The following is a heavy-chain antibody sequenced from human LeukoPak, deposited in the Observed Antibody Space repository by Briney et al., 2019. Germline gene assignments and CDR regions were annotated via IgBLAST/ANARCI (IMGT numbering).Heavy chain of an antibody. D-gene: IGHD3-16*01. J-gene: IGHJ5*01. CDR1: GFTFSRTW. CDR2: INGDGSEE. V-gene: IGHV3-7*01. Sequence: GGFLRLSCAASGFTFSRTWMSWVRQSPGKGLEWVANINGDGSEEYYVDSVKGRFTISRANARSSLYLQMNSLRAEDTAVYYCARDPDSDTAWGWFDSWGQGTVVTVSS. CDR3: ARDPDSDTAWGWFDS.